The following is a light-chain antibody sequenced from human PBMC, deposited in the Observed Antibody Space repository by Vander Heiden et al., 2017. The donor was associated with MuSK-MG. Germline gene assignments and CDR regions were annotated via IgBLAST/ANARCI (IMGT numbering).Light chain of an antibody. CDR2: GAS. Sequence: EIVLTQSPATLSLSPGERASLSCRASRDVYSNLAWYQQRPGQAPRLLIYGASTRATGIPARFSGSGSGAEFTLTISSLQSEDFGVYFCQQYDSGPPSIT. CDR3: QQYDSGPPSIT. J-gene: IGKJ5*01. V-gene: IGKV3-15*01. CDR1: RDVYSN.